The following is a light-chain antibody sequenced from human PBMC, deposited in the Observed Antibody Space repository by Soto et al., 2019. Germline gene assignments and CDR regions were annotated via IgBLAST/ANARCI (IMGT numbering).Light chain of an antibody. CDR2: AAS. J-gene: IGKJ2*01. Sequence: DIQMTQSPSSLSASVGDSVTITCRASQSISSSLNWYQQKPGKAPRLLIYAASTLQSGVPSEYSGSESLTDFALTISSLQPENFPTYYCQQTFTIPRAFGQATKLDI. CDR1: QSISSS. CDR3: QQTFTIPRA. V-gene: IGKV1-39*01.